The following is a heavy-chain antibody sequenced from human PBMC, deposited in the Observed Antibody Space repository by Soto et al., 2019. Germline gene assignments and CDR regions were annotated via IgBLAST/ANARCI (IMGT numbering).Heavy chain of an antibody. V-gene: IGHV1-18*01. CDR1: GYTFTSYG. CDR3: ARDIFWGGFGDSNWLDP. J-gene: IGHJ5*02. Sequence: QVQLLQSGAEVKKPGASVKVSCKASGYTFTSYGSSWVRQDPGQGLEWMGWISEYNGNTNYAQKFKGKVTMTTDTSTSTAYMEMRSLRSDDTAVYYCARDIFWGGFGDSNWLDPWGQGTLVTVSS. CDR2: ISEYNGNT. D-gene: IGHD3-10*01.